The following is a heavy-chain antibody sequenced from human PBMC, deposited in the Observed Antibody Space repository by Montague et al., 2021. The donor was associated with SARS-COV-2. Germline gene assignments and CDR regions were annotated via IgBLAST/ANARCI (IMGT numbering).Heavy chain of an antibody. CDR1: GFSLSTSGMC. J-gene: IGHJ6*02. CDR3: ARTYYDILTGRDYGMDV. CDR2: IDWDDDK. V-gene: IGHV2-70*11. Sequence: PALVKPTQTLTLTCTFSGFSLSTSGMCVSWIRQPPGKALGWLARIDWDDDKYYSTSLKTRLTISKDTSKNQVVLTMTNMDPVDTATYYCARTYYDILTGRDYGMDVWGQGTTVTVSS. D-gene: IGHD3-9*01.